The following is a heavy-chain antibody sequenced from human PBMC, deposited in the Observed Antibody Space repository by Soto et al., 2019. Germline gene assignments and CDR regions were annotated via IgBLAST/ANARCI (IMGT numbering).Heavy chain of an antibody. D-gene: IGHD3-9*01. CDR3: TRKTPPTGMEV. CDR1: GFTLSSYD. Sequence: EVQLVESGGGLVQPGGSLRLSCAASGFTLSSYDIHWVRQATGEGLAWVSGIGSGGDTHYADSVKGRFIFSREDGKNSLYLQMNNLRVGDTAVYYCTRKTPPTGMEVWGQGATVTVSS. J-gene: IGHJ6*02. CDR2: IGSGGDT. V-gene: IGHV3-13*01.